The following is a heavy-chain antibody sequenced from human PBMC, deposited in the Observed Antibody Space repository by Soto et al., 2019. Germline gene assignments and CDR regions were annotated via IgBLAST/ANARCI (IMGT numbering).Heavy chain of an antibody. D-gene: IGHD3-22*01. CDR3: ARDLDSSGYYYFDY. J-gene: IGHJ4*02. CDR1: GYTFTSYA. Sequence: VASVKVSCKASGYTFTSYAMHWVRQAPGQRLEWMGWINAGNGNTSYSQKFQSRVTITRDTSASTAYMELSSLRSEDTAVYYCARDLDSSGYYYFDYWGQGTLVTVSS. V-gene: IGHV1-3*01. CDR2: INAGNGNT.